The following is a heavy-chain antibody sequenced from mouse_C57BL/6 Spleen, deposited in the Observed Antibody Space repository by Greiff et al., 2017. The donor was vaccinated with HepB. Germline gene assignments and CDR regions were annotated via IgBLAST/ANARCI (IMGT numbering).Heavy chain of an antibody. V-gene: IGHV3-6*01. CDR3: ARTYYGSRFDY. CDR2: ISYDGSN. Sequence: DVQLQESGPGLVKPSQSLSLTCSVTGYSITSGYYWNWIRQFPGNKLEWMGYISYDGSNNYNPSLKNRISITRDTSKNQFFLKLNSVTTEDTATYYCARTYYGSRFDYWGQGTTLTVSS. J-gene: IGHJ2*01. CDR1: GYSITSGYY. D-gene: IGHD1-1*01.